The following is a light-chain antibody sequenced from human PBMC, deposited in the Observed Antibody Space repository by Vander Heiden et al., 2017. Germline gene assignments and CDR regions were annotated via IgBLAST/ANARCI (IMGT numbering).Light chain of an antibody. Sequence: QSALTPPRSVSVSPGHSVTISCTGTSSDVGNYDYVSWYQQQPGKAPKLIIYSVNKRPSGVPNRVSGAKSGDTASLTISDLQAEDEADFYCCSYAGTYTYVFGSGTRVTVL. CDR2: SVN. J-gene: IGLJ1*01. CDR3: CSYAGTYTYV. V-gene: IGLV2-11*01. CDR1: SSDVGNYDY.